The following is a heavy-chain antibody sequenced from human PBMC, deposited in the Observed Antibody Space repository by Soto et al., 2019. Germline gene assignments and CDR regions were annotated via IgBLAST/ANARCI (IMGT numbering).Heavy chain of an antibody. CDR1: GGSVSSDSYY. CDR3: ARRGSGSYYEGEYYYGMDV. Sequence: SETLSLTCTVSGGSVSSDSYYWSWIRQPPGKGLEWIGYIYYSGGTNYNPSLNSRVTISVDTSKNQFSLNLNSVTAADTAVYYCARRGSGSYYEGEYYYGMDVWGQGTTVTVSS. CDR2: IYYSGGT. D-gene: IGHD3-10*01. V-gene: IGHV4-61*01. J-gene: IGHJ6*02.